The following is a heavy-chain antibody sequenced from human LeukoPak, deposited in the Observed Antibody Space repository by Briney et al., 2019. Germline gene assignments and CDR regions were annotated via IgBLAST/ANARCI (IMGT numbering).Heavy chain of an antibody. V-gene: IGHV4-34*01. J-gene: IGHJ3*02. Sequence: SETLSLTCAVYGGSFSGYYWSWIRQPPGKGLEWIGEINHSGSTNYNPSLKRRVTISVDTSKNQFSLKLSSVTAADTAVYYCARGGYLEAFDIWGQGTMVTVSS. D-gene: IGHD5-18*01. CDR2: INHSGST. CDR1: GGSFSGYY. CDR3: ARGGYLEAFDI.